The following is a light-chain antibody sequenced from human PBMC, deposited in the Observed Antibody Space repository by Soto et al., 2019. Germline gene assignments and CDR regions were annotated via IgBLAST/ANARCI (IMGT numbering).Light chain of an antibody. CDR1: QSVSSIY. J-gene: IGKJ2*01. Sequence: IVLTQSPGTLSLSPGERATLSCRASQSVSSIYLAWYQQKPGQAPRLLIYGASNRATGIPDRFSGSGSGTDFTLTISRLEPEDFAVYFCQQYGISPYTFGQGTKLEIK. V-gene: IGKV3-20*01. CDR2: GAS. CDR3: QQYGISPYT.